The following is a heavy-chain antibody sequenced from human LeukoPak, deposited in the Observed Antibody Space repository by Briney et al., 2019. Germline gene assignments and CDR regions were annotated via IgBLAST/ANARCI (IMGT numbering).Heavy chain of an antibody. Sequence: PGGSLRLSCAAAGFTVSGYSMNSVRQAPGKGLEWVSVVSGSVGSTYYADSVKVRFTISRDNSKNRMYLQMKSWRAADTAVYYCAKDRDILPYSSGWYNFDYWGQGTLVTVSS. CDR3: AKDRDILPYSSGWYNFDY. D-gene: IGHD6-19*01. CDR1: GFTVSGYS. J-gene: IGHJ4*02. CDR2: VSGSVGST. V-gene: IGHV3-23*01.